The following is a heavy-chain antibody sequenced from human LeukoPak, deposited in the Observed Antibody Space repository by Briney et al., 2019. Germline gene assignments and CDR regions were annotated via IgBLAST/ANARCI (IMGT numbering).Heavy chain of an antibody. CDR1: GFTFSDYY. J-gene: IGHJ4*02. CDR2: ISSSSSYT. CDR3: ARVYSDGYNSYFDY. D-gene: IGHD5-24*01. Sequence: GGSLRLSCAASGFTFSDYYMSRICQAPGKGLEWVSYISSSSSYTNYADSVKGRFTISRDNAKNSLYLQMNSLRAEDTAVYYCARVYSDGYNSYFDYWGQGTLVTVSS. V-gene: IGHV3-11*05.